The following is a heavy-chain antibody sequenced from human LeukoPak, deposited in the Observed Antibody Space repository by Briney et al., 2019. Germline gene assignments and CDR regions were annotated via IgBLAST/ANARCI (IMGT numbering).Heavy chain of an antibody. Sequence: GRSLRLSCAASALTFSGYAMHSVRQAPGKGLEYVSAISSNGGRTSSAHSVKGRFTIYSDNSKNTLYLQMRSLRAEDMAVYYCARSSSYYDFSSGIDVWGQGTTVTVSS. J-gene: IGHJ6*02. CDR2: ISSNGGRT. CDR3: ARSSSYYDFSSGIDV. D-gene: IGHD3-3*01. CDR1: ALTFSGYA. V-gene: IGHV3-64*01.